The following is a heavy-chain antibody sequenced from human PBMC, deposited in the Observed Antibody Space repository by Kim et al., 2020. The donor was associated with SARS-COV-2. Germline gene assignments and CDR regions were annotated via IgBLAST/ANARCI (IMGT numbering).Heavy chain of an antibody. J-gene: IGHJ5*02. Sequence: GGSLRLSCAASGFTFGDYAMHWVRQAPGKGLEWVSGISWNSGSIGYADSVKGRFTISRDNAKNSLYLQMNSLRAEDTALYYCAKDPYSNYVSHSAYWFDPWGQGTLVTVSS. V-gene: IGHV3-9*01. CDR3: AKDPYSNYVSHSAYWFDP. D-gene: IGHD4-4*01. CDR1: GFTFGDYA. CDR2: ISWNSGSI.